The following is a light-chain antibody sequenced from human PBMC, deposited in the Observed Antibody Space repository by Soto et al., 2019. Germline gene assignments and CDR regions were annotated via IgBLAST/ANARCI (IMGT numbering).Light chain of an antibody. CDR3: QQYNDYPWT. J-gene: IGKJ1*01. Sequence: DIQMTQSPSTLSASVGDRVTITCRASQYISSWLAWYQQKPGQAPKLLIYKESFLETGVPSRFSGRGSGTEFTPTISSLQPHDFATDYCQQYNDYPWTFGQGTKVEIK. CDR1: QYISSW. V-gene: IGKV1-5*03. CDR2: KES.